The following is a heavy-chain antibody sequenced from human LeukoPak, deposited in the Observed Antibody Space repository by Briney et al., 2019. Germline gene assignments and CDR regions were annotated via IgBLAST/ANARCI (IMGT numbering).Heavy chain of an antibody. CDR3: ARNYGGTSKYFDY. D-gene: IGHD4-23*01. CDR1: GYTFTDYY. CDR2: ISPNSGDT. V-gene: IGHV1-2*02. J-gene: IGHJ4*02. Sequence: GASVKVSCKASGYTFTDYYMHWVRQAPGQGLEWMGWISPNSGDTNYAQKFQGRVTMTRDASINTAYMELSRLTSDGTALYYCARNYGGTSKYFDYWGQGTPVTVSS.